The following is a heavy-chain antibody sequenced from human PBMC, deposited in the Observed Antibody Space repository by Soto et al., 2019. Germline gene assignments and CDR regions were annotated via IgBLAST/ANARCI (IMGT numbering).Heavy chain of an antibody. CDR1: GGSISSYY. D-gene: IGHD4-4*01. CDR2: IYYSGST. V-gene: IGHV4-59*01. CDR3: AGYSNYVPVPIVQH. J-gene: IGHJ1*01. Sequence: SETLSLTCTVSGGSISSYYWSWIRQPPGKGLEWIGYIYYSGSTNYTPSLKSRVTISVDTSKNQFSLKLSSVTAADTAVYYCAGYSNYVPVPIVQHWGQGTLVTVSS.